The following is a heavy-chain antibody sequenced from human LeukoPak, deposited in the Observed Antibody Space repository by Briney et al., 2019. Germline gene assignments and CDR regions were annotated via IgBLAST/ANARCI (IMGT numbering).Heavy chain of an antibody. CDR3: ARDHLPRTHYDFWSGSGKNWFDP. CDR1: GYTFTSYG. D-gene: IGHD3-3*01. Sequence: ASVKVSCKASGYTFTSYGISWVRQAPGQGLEWMGWISAYNGNTNYAQKLQGRVTMTTDTSTSTAYMELRSLRSDDTAVYYCARDHLPRTHYDFWSGSGKNWFDPWGQGTLVTVSS. J-gene: IGHJ5*02. V-gene: IGHV1-18*01. CDR2: ISAYNGNT.